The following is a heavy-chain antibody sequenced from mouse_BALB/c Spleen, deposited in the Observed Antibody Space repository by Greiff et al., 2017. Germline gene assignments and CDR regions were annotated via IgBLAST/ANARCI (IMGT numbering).Heavy chain of an antibody. Sequence: QVQLQQSGPELVKPGASVKISCKASGYAFSSSWMNWVKQRPGQGLEWIGRIYPGDGDTNYNGKFKGKATLTADKSSSTAYMQLSSLTSVDSAVYFCARRGDYDRVYAMDYWGQGTSVTVSS. D-gene: IGHD2-4*01. J-gene: IGHJ4*01. CDR2: IYPGDGDT. V-gene: IGHV1-82*01. CDR1: GYAFSSSW. CDR3: ARRGDYDRVYAMDY.